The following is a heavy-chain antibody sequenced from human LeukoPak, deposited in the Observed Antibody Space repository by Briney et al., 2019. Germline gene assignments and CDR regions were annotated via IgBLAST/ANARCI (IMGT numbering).Heavy chain of an antibody. Sequence: GGSLRLSCAASGFTFSSYAMSWVRQAPGKGLEWVPAISGSGGSTYYADSVKGRFTISRDNSKNTLYLQMNSLRAEDTAVYYCARDRMIQARYYYYGMDVWGQGTTVTVSS. V-gene: IGHV3-23*01. CDR2: ISGSGGST. J-gene: IGHJ6*02. D-gene: IGHD3-22*01. CDR1: GFTFSSYA. CDR3: ARDRMIQARYYYYGMDV.